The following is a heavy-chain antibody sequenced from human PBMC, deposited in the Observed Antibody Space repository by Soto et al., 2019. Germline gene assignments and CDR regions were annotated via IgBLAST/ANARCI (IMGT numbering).Heavy chain of an antibody. D-gene: IGHD3-10*01. J-gene: IGHJ6*03. V-gene: IGHV3-66*01. CDR1: GFTVSSNY. Sequence: EVQLVESGGGLVQPGGSLRLSCAASGFTVSSNYMSWVHQAPGKGLEWVSVIYSGGSTYYADSVKGRFTISRDNSKNTLYLQMNSLRAEDTAVYYCARGGVRGVIRYYMDVWGKGTTVTVSS. CDR3: ARGGVRGVIRYYMDV. CDR2: IYSGGST.